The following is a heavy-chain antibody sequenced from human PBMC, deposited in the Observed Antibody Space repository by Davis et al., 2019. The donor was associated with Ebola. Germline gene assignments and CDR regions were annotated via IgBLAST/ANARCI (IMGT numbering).Heavy chain of an antibody. CDR1: GFTFSSYG. D-gene: IGHD3-22*01. J-gene: IGHJ4*02. Sequence: GESLKISCAASGFTFSSYGMHWVRQAPGKGLEWVAVISYDGSNKYYADSVKGRFTISRDNSKNTLYLQMNSLRAEDTAVYYCARGDYYDSSGYYYVVDYWGQGTLVTVSS. V-gene: IGHV3-30*03. CDR2: ISYDGSNK. CDR3: ARGDYYDSSGYYYVVDY.